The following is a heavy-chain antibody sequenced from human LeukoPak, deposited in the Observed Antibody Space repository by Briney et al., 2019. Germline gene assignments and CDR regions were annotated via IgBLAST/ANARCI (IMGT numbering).Heavy chain of an antibody. Sequence: GGSLRLSCAASGFTFDDYAMHWVRQAPGKGLEWVSGISWDGGSIGYADSVKGRFTISRDNAKNSLYLQMNSLRAEDTALYYCAKERGEGYSSSWVDYWGQKTLVTVSS. D-gene: IGHD6-13*01. J-gene: IGHJ4*02. CDR2: ISWDGGSI. CDR1: GFTFDDYA. CDR3: AKERGEGYSSSWVDY. V-gene: IGHV3-9*01.